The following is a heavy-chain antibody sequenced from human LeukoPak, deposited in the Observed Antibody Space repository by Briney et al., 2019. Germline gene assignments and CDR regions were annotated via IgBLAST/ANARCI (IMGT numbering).Heavy chain of an antibody. CDR3: ARGQDWNHDY. CDR1: GFTFSRYW. Sequence: PGGSLRLSCAASGFTFSRYWMSWVRQAPGKGLEWVAKIREDGSDKYYVNSVKGRFTISRDNAKNSLYLQMNSLRAEDTAVYYCARGQDWNHDYWGQGTLVTVSS. D-gene: IGHD1-1*01. J-gene: IGHJ4*02. V-gene: IGHV3-7*01. CDR2: IREDGSDK.